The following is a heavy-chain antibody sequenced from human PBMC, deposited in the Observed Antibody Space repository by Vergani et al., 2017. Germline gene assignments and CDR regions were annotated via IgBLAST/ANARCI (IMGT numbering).Heavy chain of an antibody. CDR3: ARDRSIAAAGPHYYGMDV. Sequence: EVQLLESGGGLVQPGGSLRLSCAASGFTFSSYSMNWVRQAPGKGLEWVSYISSSSSTIYYADSVKGRFTISRDNAKNSLYLQMNSLRAEDTAVYYCARDRSIAAAGPHYYGMDVWGQGTTVTVSS. CDR2: ISSSSSTI. D-gene: IGHD6-13*01. CDR1: GFTFSSYS. J-gene: IGHJ6*02. V-gene: IGHV3-48*01.